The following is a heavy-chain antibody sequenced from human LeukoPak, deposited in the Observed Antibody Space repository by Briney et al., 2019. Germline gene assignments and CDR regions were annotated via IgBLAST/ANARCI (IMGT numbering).Heavy chain of an antibody. CDR1: GYTFTGYY. CDR2: INPNSGGT. D-gene: IGHD6-13*01. J-gene: IGHJ3*02. V-gene: IGHV1-2*04. Sequence: ASVKVSCKASGYTFTGYYMHWVRQTPGQGLEWMGWINPNSGGTNYAQKFQGWVTMTRDTSISTAYMELSRLRSDDTAVYYCARERGYSSSWTSDAFDIWGQGTMVTVSS. CDR3: ARERGYSSSWTSDAFDI.